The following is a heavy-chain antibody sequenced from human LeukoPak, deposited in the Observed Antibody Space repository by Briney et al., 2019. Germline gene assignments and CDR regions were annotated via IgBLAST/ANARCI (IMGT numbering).Heavy chain of an antibody. CDR1: GGSFSGYY. V-gene: IGHV4-34*01. Sequence: PSETLSLTCAVYGGSFSGYYWSWIRQPPGKGLEWIGEINHSGSTNYNPSLESRVTISVDTSKNQFSLKLSSVTAADTAVYYCARWYSSSWYGYYYYMDVWGKGTTVTVSS. D-gene: IGHD6-13*01. CDR3: ARWYSSSWYGYYYYMDV. CDR2: INHSGST. J-gene: IGHJ6*03.